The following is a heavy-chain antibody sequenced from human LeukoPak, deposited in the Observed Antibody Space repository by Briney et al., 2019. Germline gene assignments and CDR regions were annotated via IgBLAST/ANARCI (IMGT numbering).Heavy chain of an antibody. CDR3: ARDPDSGSYSSGY. J-gene: IGHJ4*02. Sequence: ASVKVSXKASGYTFTNYGFSWVRQAPGQGLEWMGWVSPYNGHTNYVQKLQGRVTMTTDTSTSTAYMELRSLRSDDTAVYYCARDPDSGSYSSGYWGQGTLVTVSS. V-gene: IGHV1-18*01. CDR1: GYTFTNYG. D-gene: IGHD1-26*01. CDR2: VSPYNGHT.